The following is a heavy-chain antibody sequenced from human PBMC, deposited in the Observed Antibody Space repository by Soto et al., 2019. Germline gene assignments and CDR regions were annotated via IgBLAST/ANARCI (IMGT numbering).Heavy chain of an antibody. V-gene: IGHV1-18*01. J-gene: IGHJ4*02. CDR1: GYRFPSCG. D-gene: IGHD4-17*01. CDR3: ARVRFGDAFDY. Sequence: QVQLLQSGPEVKKPGASVKVSCEVSGYRFPSCGINWVRQAPGQGLDWVGWVNRDNHNTNYAQNLQHRVSRTTDTPTNTAALELADLTSDDTAVYCCARVRFGDAFDYWGQGTLVTASS. CDR2: VNRDNHNT.